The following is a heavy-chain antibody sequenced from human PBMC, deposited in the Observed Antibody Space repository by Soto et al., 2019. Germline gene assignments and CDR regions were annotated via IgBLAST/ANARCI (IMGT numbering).Heavy chain of an antibody. CDR3: ARQSVLLWFGELYTTFDY. J-gene: IGHJ4*02. Sequence: SETLSLTCTVSGGSISSYYWSWIRQPPGKGLEWIGYIYYSGSTNYNPSLKSQVTISVDTSKNQFSLKLSSVTAADTAVYYCARQSVLLWFGELYTTFDYWGQGTLVTVSS. CDR2: IYYSGST. V-gene: IGHV4-59*08. CDR1: GGSISSYY. D-gene: IGHD3-10*01.